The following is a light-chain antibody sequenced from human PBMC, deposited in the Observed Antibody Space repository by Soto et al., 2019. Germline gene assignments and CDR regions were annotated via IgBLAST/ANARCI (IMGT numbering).Light chain of an antibody. J-gene: IGLJ3*02. CDR2: DND. V-gene: IGLV1-51*01. Sequence: QSVLTQPPSVSAAPGQKVTISCSGSSSNIGDNHVSWYQQFPGTALKLLIYDNDNRPSGIPDRVSASKSGTSASLAITGLQPGDEADYYCGAWDSSLSAWLFGGGTKLTVL. CDR1: SSNIGDNH. CDR3: GAWDSSLSAWL.